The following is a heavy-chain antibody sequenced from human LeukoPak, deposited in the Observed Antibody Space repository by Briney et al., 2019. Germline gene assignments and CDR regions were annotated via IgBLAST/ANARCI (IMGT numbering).Heavy chain of an antibody. D-gene: IGHD4-17*01. J-gene: IGHJ2*01. CDR1: GDSISSSSFY. Sequence: SQTLSLTCTVSGDSISSSSFYWSWIRQPPGKGLEWIGYIYYSGTTNYNPSLKSRVTISVDTSKKQFSLKLSSVTAADTAVYYCARVRVHGNYWYFDLWGRGTLVTVSS. V-gene: IGHV4-61*01. CDR2: IYYSGTT. CDR3: ARVRVHGNYWYFDL.